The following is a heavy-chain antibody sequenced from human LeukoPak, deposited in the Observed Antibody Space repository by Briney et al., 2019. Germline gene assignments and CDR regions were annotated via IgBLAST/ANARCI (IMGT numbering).Heavy chain of an antibody. D-gene: IGHD1-14*01. CDR2: ISAGGATT. V-gene: IGHV3-23*01. CDR1: GFSFSSYA. CDR3: AKGKVNHDGAFDF. J-gene: IGHJ3*01. Sequence: GGSLRLSCAASGFSFSSYAMSWVRQAPGKGLEWVSGISAGGATTHYADSVKGRFTISRDNSKKTVYLQMNSLRAEDTAIYYCAKGKVNHDGAFDFWGQGTMVTVSS.